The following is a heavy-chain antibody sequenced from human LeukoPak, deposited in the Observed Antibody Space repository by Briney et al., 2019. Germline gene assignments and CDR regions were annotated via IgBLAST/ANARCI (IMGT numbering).Heavy chain of an antibody. CDR1: GGSISSYY. D-gene: IGHD6-19*01. J-gene: IGHJ4*02. CDR3: ARGVGAVAARYYFDY. Sequence: SETLSLTCTVSGGSISSYYWGWIRQPPGKGLEWIGYIYYSGSTYYNPSLKSRVTISVDTSKNQFSLKLSSVTAADTAVYYCARGVGAVAARYYFDYWGQGTLVTVSS. V-gene: IGHV4-59*12. CDR2: IYYSGST.